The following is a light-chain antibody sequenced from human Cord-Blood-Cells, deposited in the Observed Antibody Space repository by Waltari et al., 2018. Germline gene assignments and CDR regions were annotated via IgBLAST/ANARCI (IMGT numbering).Light chain of an antibody. Sequence: SYELTQPPPVSVSPGQTASLTGSGDTLGDKSPCWYQQKPGQSPVLVIYQDSKRPSGIPERFSGSNSGNTATLTISGTQAMDEADYYCQAWDSSTWVFGGGTKLTVL. J-gene: IGLJ3*02. V-gene: IGLV3-1*01. CDR1: TLGDKS. CDR3: QAWDSSTWV. CDR2: QDS.